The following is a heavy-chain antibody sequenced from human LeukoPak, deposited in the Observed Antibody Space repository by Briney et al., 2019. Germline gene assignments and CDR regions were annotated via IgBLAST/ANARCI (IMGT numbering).Heavy chain of an antibody. D-gene: IGHD5-18*01. V-gene: IGHV3-21*01. Sequence: PGGSLRLSCAASGFTFSSYSMNWVRQAPGKGLEWVSSISSSSSYIYYADSVKGRFTISRDNAKNSLYLQMNSLRAEDTAVYYCARDQKFVDTAMVNVFDIWGQGTMVTVSS. CDR3: ARDQKFVDTAMVNVFDI. CDR1: GFTFSSYS. CDR2: ISSSSSYI. J-gene: IGHJ3*02.